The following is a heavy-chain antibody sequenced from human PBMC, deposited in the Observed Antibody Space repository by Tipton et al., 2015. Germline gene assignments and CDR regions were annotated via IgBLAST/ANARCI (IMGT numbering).Heavy chain of an antibody. D-gene: IGHD4-11*01. V-gene: IGHV4-31*01. CDR2: IYYSGST. J-gene: IGHJ5*02. CDR3: ARGYSNYAGWFGP. CDR1: GGSISSGGYY. Sequence: GLVKPSENLSLTCTVSGGSISSGGYYWSWIRQHPGKGLEWIGYIYYSGSTYYNPSLKSLVTISVDTSKNQFSLKLSSVTAADTAVYHCARGYSNYAGWFGPWGQGTLVTVSS.